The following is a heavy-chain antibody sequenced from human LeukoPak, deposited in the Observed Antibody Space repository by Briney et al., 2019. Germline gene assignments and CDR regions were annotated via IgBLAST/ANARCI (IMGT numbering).Heavy chain of an antibody. CDR2: ISYDGSNK. CDR3: AKDRRIAVAALFDP. V-gene: IGHV3-30*18. J-gene: IGHJ5*02. Sequence: GRFLRLSCAASGFTFSSYGMHWVRQAPGKGLEWVAGISYDGSNKYYADSGKGLFTISRDNSKNTLYLQMNSLRAEDTAVYYCAKDRRIAVAALFDPWGQGTLVTVSS. CDR1: GFTFSSYG. D-gene: IGHD6-19*01.